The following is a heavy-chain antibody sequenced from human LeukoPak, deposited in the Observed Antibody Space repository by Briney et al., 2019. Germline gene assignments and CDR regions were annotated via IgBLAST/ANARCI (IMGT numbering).Heavy chain of an antibody. Sequence: SETLSLTCTVSGGSISSYYWGWIRQPPGKGLEWIGYIYYSGSTNYNPSLKSRVTISVDTSKNQFSLKLSSVTAADTAVYYCARHFTYYYDSSGYSDAFDIWGQGTMVTVSS. CDR2: IYYSGST. CDR1: GGSISSYY. V-gene: IGHV4-59*08. J-gene: IGHJ3*02. CDR3: ARHFTYYYDSSGYSDAFDI. D-gene: IGHD3-22*01.